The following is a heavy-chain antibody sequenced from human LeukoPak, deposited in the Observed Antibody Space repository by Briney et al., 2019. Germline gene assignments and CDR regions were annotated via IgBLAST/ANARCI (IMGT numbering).Heavy chain of an antibody. D-gene: IGHD2-15*01. CDR2: MIPIFGTA. V-gene: IGHV1-69*13. CDR1: GGTFSSYA. Sequence: SVKVSCKASGGTFSSYAIGGVRQAPGQGVEGMGGMIPIFGTANYAQKFQGRVTITADESTSTAYMELSSLRSEDTAVYYCARGGYCSGGSCYSDYYGMDVWGQGTTVTVSS. CDR3: ARGGYCSGGSCYSDYYGMDV. J-gene: IGHJ6*02.